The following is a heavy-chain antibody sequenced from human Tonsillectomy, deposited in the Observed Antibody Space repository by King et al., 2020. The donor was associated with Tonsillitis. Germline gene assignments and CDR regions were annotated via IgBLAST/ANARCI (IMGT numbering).Heavy chain of an antibody. CDR3: ARNVVTDALSYDWFDT. CDR1: GGSISSGDHY. CDR2: IFSTGNS. D-gene: IGHD1-26*01. V-gene: IGHV4-30-4*01. Sequence: VQLQESGPGLVKPSQTLSLTCTVSGGSISSGDHYWSWIRQSPGNGLEWIGHIFSTGNSFHNPSLRSRVFMSVDMSKNQLSLKLSSVTAADTAVYYCARNVVTDALSYDWFDTWGQGTLDTVSS. J-gene: IGHJ5*02.